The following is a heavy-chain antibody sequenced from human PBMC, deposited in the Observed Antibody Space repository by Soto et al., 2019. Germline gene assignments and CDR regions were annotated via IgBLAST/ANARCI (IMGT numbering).Heavy chain of an antibody. J-gene: IGHJ5*02. D-gene: IGHD2-2*01. CDR3: AKSSRQYASAIQAFFDP. Sequence: ASVKVSCKASGYTFTSYYMHWVRQAPGQGLEWMGIINPSGGSTSYAQKFQGRVTMTRDTSTSTVYMELSSLRVDDTAVYYCAKSSRQYASAIQAFFDPWGLGTLVTASS. CDR2: INPSGGST. V-gene: IGHV1-46*01. CDR1: GYTFTSYY.